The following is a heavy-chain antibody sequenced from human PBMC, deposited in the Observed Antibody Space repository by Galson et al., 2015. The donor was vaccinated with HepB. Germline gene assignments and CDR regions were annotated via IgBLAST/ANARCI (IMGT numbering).Heavy chain of an antibody. D-gene: IGHD3-3*01. CDR1: GYTFTDYV. Sequence: VKVSCKASGYTFTDYVVNWVRQAPGQGLEWMGWMNTNTGKPTYAPGFAGRFVFSLDTPVTTAYLQISSLETDDTAVYYCARSPLRFLDWLPYYDYYYMDVWGEGTTVIVSS. CDR2: MNTNTGKP. V-gene: IGHV7-4-1*02. J-gene: IGHJ6*03. CDR3: ARSPLRFLDWLPYYDYYYMDV.